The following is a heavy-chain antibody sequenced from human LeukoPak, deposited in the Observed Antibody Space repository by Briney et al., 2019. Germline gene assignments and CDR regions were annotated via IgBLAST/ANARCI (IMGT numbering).Heavy chain of an antibody. CDR2: IWYDGSNK. Sequence: GGSLRLSCAASGFTFSSYGMHWVRQAPGKGLEWVAFIWYDGSNKYYADSVKGRFTISRDNSKNTLYLQMNSLRAEDTAVYYCAKGNGDCSSVSCFVADYCYYYMDVWGKGTTVTVSS. V-gene: IGHV3-30*02. CDR3: AKGNGDCSSVSCFVADYCYYYMDV. J-gene: IGHJ6*03. D-gene: IGHD2-15*01. CDR1: GFTFSSYG.